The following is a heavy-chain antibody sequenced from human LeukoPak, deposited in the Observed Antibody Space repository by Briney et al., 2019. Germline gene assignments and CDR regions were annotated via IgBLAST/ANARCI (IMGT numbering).Heavy chain of an antibody. Sequence: GGSLRLSCASSGFTFRSDWMYWVRQAPGRGPVWVSGIKPDGTYTHYADSVKGRFTISRDDAKNTPYLQMNSLRVEDTAVYYCGNYLYPWGPGTLVTVFS. D-gene: IGHD3-10*01. V-gene: IGHV3-74*01. CDR3: GNYLYP. J-gene: IGHJ5*02. CDR2: IKPDGTYT. CDR1: GFTFRSDW.